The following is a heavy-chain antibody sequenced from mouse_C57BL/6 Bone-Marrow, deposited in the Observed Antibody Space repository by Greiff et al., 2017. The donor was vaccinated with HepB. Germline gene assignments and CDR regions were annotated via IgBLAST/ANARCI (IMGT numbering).Heavy chain of an antibody. CDR1: GYTFTSYW. Sequence: VQLQQSGPELVRPGASVKISCKAPGYTFTSYWMQWVRQRPGQGLEWIGEIFPGSGSTYYNEKFKGKATLTVDTSSSTAYMQLSSLTSEDSAVYFCARLGCYDLYYAMDYWGQGTSVTVSS. V-gene: IGHV1-56*01. J-gene: IGHJ4*01. CDR3: ARLGCYDLYYAMDY. D-gene: IGHD2-12*01. CDR2: IFPGSGST.